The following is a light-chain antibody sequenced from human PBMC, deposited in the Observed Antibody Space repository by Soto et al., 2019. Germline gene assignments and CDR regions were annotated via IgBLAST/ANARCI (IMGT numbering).Light chain of an antibody. CDR3: QQRSNWYT. J-gene: IGKJ2*01. CDR2: DAS. CDR1: QSVSSY. V-gene: IGKV3-11*01. Sequence: EIVLTQSPATLSLSPGERVTLSCRASQSVSSYLAWYQQKPGQAPRLLIYDASSRATGIPARFSGSGSGTDFTLTISSLEPEDFAVYYCQQRSNWYTFGQGTKLEIK.